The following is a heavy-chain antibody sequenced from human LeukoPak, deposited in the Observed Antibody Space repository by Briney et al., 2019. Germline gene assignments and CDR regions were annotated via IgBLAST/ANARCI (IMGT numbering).Heavy chain of an antibody. J-gene: IGHJ4*02. V-gene: IGHV1-46*01. D-gene: IGHD2-8*02. CDR2: INPSGGST. CDR3: ARDLGLLAGGYYFDY. CDR1: GHTFTSYY. Sequence: GASVKVSCKASGHTFTSYYMHWVRQAPGQGLEWMGIINPSGGSTSYAQKFQGRVTMTRDTSTSTVYMELSSLRSEDTAVYYCARDLGLLAGGYYFDYWGQGTLVTVSS.